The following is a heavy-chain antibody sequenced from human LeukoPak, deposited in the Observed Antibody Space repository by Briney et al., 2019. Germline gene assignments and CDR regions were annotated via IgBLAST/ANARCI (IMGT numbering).Heavy chain of an antibody. Sequence: PSETLSLTCTVSNGSISSYYWSWIRQPPGKGLECIGSIYHSGSTYYNPSLKSRVTISADTSKNQFSLKLTSVTAADTAVYYCARQTPTGEYSLYRARFDYWGQGTLVTVSS. CDR1: NGSISSYY. V-gene: IGHV4-59*08. D-gene: IGHD5/OR15-5a*01. J-gene: IGHJ4*02. CDR3: ARQTPTGEYSLYRARFDY. CDR2: IYHSGST.